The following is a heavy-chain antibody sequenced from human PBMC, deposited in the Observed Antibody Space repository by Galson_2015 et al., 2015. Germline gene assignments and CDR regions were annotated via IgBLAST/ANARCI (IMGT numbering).Heavy chain of an antibody. Sequence: ISHDGTNKYDADSVQGRFTISRDNSKNTLYLQMNSPRPEDTAVYYCAREWFGEPNYYYGMDVWGQGTTVTVSS. J-gene: IGHJ6*02. V-gene: IGHV3-30-3*01. CDR2: ISHDGTNK. D-gene: IGHD3-10*01. CDR3: AREWFGEPNYYYGMDV.